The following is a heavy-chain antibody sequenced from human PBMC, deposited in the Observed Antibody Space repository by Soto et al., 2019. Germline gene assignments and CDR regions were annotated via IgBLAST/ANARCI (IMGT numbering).Heavy chain of an antibody. CDR3: ARGLNKAALSFEY. J-gene: IGHJ4*01. Sequence: GGSLRLSCTFSGFTFDNYAMSWVRQAPGKGLEWISGINWNGASAGYADSVKGRFTISRDNAKNSLYLQMNSLRAEDTALYYCARGLNKAALSFEYWGQGTLVTVSS. CDR2: INWNGASA. D-gene: IGHD6-25*01. CDR1: GFTFDNYA. V-gene: IGHV3-20*04.